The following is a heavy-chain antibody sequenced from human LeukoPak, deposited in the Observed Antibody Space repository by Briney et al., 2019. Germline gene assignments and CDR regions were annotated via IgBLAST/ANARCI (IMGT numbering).Heavy chain of an antibody. CDR2: ISGSGGST. J-gene: IGHJ6*02. D-gene: IGHD2-2*01. V-gene: IGHV3-23*01. Sequence: GGSLRLSCAASGFTFSSYAMSWVRPAPGEGMERVSAISGSGGSTFYADSVKGRFTISRDNSKNALYLQMNSLRAEDTAVYYCARIVVVPAASHGMDVWGQGTTVTVSS. CDR1: GFTFSSYA. CDR3: ARIVVVPAASHGMDV.